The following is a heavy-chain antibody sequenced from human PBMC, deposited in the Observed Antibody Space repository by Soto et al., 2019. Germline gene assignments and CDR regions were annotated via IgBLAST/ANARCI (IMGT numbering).Heavy chain of an antibody. CDR3: ARDLSRFEFIPLGLGY. D-gene: IGHD3-16*01. CDR1: GFTFSDYY. V-gene: IGHV3-11*05. J-gene: IGHJ4*02. CDR2: ISSSSSYT. Sequence: GGSLRLSCAASGFTFSDYYMSWIRQAPGKGLEWVSYISSSSSYTNYADSVKGRFTISRDNAKNSLYLQMNSLRAEDTAVYYCARDLSRFEFIPLGLGYWGQGTLVTVSS.